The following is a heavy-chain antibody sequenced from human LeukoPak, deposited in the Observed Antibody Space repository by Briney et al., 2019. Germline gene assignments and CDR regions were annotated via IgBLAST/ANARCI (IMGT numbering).Heavy chain of an antibody. D-gene: IGHD6-13*01. Sequence: GGSLRLSCAAPGFTFSSYWMSWVRQAPGKGLEWVAHIKQDGSERYYVDSVKGRFTISRDNAKNSQYLQMNSVRAEDTAVYYCAREGQQLSYYYYYYMDVWGKGTTVTVSS. V-gene: IGHV3-7*01. J-gene: IGHJ6*03. CDR2: IKQDGSER. CDR1: GFTFSSYW. CDR3: AREGQQLSYYYYYYMDV.